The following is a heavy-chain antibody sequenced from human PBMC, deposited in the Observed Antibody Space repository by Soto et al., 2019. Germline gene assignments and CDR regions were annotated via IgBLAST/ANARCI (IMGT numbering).Heavy chain of an antibody. CDR2: IDPSDSQT. Sequence: PGESLKISCKGSGYSFAGYWITWVRQMPGKGLEWMGRIDPSDSQTYYSPSFRGHVTISAAKSITTVFLQWSSLRASDTAMYYCARPIYDSDSAPTCQYYLGSRDQVXLVTVSS. CDR1: GYSFAGYW. V-gene: IGHV5-10-1*01. D-gene: IGHD3-22*01. CDR3: ARPIYDSDSAPTCQYYLGS. J-gene: IGHJ4*02.